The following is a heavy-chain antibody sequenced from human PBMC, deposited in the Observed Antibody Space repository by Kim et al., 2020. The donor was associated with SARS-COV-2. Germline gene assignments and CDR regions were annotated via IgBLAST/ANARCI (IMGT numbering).Heavy chain of an antibody. CDR2: ISAYNGNT. D-gene: IGHD3-3*01. V-gene: IGHV1-18*01. Sequence: ASVKVSCKASGYTFTSYGISWVRQAPGQGLEWMGWISAYNGNTNYAQKLQGRVTMTTDTSTSTAYMELRSLRSDDTAVYYCARDPQRRITIFGVVTTGFDYWGQGTLVTVSS. CDR3: ARDPQRRITIFGVVTTGFDY. CDR1: GYTFTSYG. J-gene: IGHJ4*02.